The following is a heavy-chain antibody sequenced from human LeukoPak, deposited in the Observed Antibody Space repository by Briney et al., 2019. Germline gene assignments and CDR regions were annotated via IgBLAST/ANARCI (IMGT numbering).Heavy chain of an antibody. CDR2: IYYSGSA. V-gene: IGHV4-59*01. CDR3: ARVTATTGIRYFDY. CDR1: GSSISNYY. J-gene: IGHJ4*02. D-gene: IGHD6-13*01. Sequence: SETLALTCTFSGSSISNYYWSWIRQPPGKGLEWIGYIYYSGSANHNPSLKSRVTISVDTSKNQFSLKLSSVTAADTAVYYCARVTATTGIRYFDYWGQGTLVTVSS.